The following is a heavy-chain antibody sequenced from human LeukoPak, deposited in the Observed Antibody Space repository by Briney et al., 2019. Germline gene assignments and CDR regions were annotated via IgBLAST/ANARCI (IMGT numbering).Heavy chain of an antibody. D-gene: IGHD3-3*01. CDR2: FDPEDGET. CDR3: ARDKSTIFGVDNWFDP. J-gene: IGHJ5*02. CDR1: GYTLTELS. Sequence: ASVKVSCKVSGYTLTELSMHWVRQAPGKGLEWMGGFDPEDGETIYAQKFQGRVTMTEDTSTDTAYMELSSLRSEDTAVYYCARDKSTIFGVDNWFDPWGQGTLVTVSS. V-gene: IGHV1-24*01.